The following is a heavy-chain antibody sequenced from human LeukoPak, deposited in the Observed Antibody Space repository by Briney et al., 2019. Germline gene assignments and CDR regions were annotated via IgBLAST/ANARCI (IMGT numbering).Heavy chain of an antibody. Sequence: GGSLRLSCAASGFTFSNYAMSWVRQAPGKGLEWVSAIVGSGGSTYYADSVQGRFTISRDNSKNTLFLQMNSLRVEDTALYYCSKWGDYDVLTGYYDSDFWGQGTLVSVSS. V-gene: IGHV3-23*01. CDR3: SKWGDYDVLTGYYDSDF. J-gene: IGHJ4*02. CDR1: GFTFSNYA. D-gene: IGHD3-9*01. CDR2: IVGSGGST.